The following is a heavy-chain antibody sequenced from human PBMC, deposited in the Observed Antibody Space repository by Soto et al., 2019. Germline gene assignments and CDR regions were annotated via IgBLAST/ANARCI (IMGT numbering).Heavy chain of an antibody. CDR2: IYYSGST. D-gene: IGHD1-1*01. J-gene: IGHJ6*03. Sequence: SETLSLTCTVSGGCSSSRDYYWGWIRQPPGKGLEWIGSIYYSGSTYYNPSLKSRVTISVDTSTNQFSLKLSSVTAADTAVYYCARLQLEGMDVWGKGTTVS. CDR3: ARLQLEGMDV. V-gene: IGHV4-39*01. CDR1: GGCSSSRDYY.